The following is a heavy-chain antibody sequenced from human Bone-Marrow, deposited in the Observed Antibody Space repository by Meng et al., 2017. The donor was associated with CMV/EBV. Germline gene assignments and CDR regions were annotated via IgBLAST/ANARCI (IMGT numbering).Heavy chain of an antibody. CDR1: GFTFSSYE. D-gene: IGHD1-14*01. CDR2: NSGGGETK. CDR3: VRDSSPCITNCYDAFDI. V-gene: IGHV3-48*03. J-gene: IGHJ3*02. Sequence: GESLKISCAGSGFTFSSYEINWVRQLSGKGLEWVSYNSGGGETKYYADSVKGRFTISRDNAKNSLFLQMNNLRVEDTAVYYCVRDSSPCITNCYDAFDIWGQGTMVTVSS.